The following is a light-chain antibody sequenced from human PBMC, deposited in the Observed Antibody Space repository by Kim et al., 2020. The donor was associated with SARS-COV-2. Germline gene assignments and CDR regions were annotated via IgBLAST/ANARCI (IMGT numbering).Light chain of an antibody. J-gene: IGLJ3*02. CDR2: HND. CDR1: SDNITSGY. V-gene: IGLV6-57*03. CDR3: QSYDDTDWV. Sequence: NFMLTQPHSVSQSPGKTVTISCARSSDNITSGYVQWFQQRPGAVPTTVIHHNDQRPSGVPHRFSGAINTSSNSAFLTISGLTTEDEADYYCQSYDDTDWVFGGGTQLTVL.